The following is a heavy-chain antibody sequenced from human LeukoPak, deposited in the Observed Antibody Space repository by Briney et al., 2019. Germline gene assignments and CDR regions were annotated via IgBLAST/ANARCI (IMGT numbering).Heavy chain of an antibody. CDR2: IFNSGST. V-gene: IGHV4-59*01. CDR1: GGYISSYY. D-gene: IGHD2-2*01. CDR3: ALGDCSSTSCYVFDY. Sequence: PSETLSLTCTVSGGYISSYYWSWIRQPPGKGLEWIGYIFNSGSTNYNPSLKSRVTISVDTSKNQFSLKLSSVTAADTAAYFCALGDCSSTSCYVFDYWGQGTLVTVSS. J-gene: IGHJ4*02.